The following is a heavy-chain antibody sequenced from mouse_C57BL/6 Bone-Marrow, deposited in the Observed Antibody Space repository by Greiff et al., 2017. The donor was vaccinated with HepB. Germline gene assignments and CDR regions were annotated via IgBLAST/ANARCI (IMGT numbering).Heavy chain of an antibody. CDR3: VAYYYGSSCAMDY. V-gene: IGHV1-55*01. CDR2: IYPGSGST. CDR1: GYTFTSYW. Sequence: VQLQQPGAELVKPGASVKMSCKASGYTFTSYWITWVKQRPGQGLEWIGDIYPGSGSTNYNEKFKSKATLTVDTSSSTAYMQLSSLTSEDSAVYYCVAYYYGSSCAMDYWGQGTSVTVSS. J-gene: IGHJ4*01. D-gene: IGHD1-1*01.